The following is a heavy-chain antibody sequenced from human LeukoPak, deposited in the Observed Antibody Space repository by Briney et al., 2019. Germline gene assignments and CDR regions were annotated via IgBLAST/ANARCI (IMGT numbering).Heavy chain of an antibody. CDR1: GYTFTGYY. J-gene: IGHJ4*02. CDR2: INPNSGGT. CDR3: ARESTVTTGY. V-gene: IGHV1-2*02. Sequence: ASVKVSCKASGYTFTGYYMHWMRQAPGQGLEWMGWINPNSGGTNYAQKFQGRVIMTRDTSISTAYMELSRLRSDDTAVYYCARESTVTTGYWGQGTLVTVSS. D-gene: IGHD4-11*01.